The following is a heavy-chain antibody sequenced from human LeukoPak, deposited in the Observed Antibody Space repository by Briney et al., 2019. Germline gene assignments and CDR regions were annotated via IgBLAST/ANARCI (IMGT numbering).Heavy chain of an antibody. J-gene: IGHJ4*02. CDR3: ANRGYDSGSYPFDY. CDR1: GFTFSDHY. CDR2: ISGSGGST. D-gene: IGHD1-26*01. Sequence: GGSLRLSCAASGFTFSDHYMDWVRQAPGKGLEWVSAISGSGGSTYYADSVKGRFTISRDNSKNTLYLQMNSLRAEDTAVYYCANRGYDSGSYPFDYWGQGTLVTVSS. V-gene: IGHV3-23*01.